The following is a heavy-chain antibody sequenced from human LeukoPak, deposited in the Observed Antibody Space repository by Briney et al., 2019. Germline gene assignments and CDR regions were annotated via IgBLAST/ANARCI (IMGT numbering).Heavy chain of an antibody. D-gene: IGHD2-15*01. CDR2: IYYSGST. CDR3: ARHVPHGSGGSCYYDYYYMDV. Sequence: SETLSLTCTVSGCSISSYYWRWIRQPPGKGLEWIGYIYYSGSTNYNPSLKSRVTISVDTSKNQFSLKLSSVTAADTAVYYCARHVPHGSGGSCYYDYYYMDVWGKGTTVTVSS. CDR1: GCSISSYY. V-gene: IGHV4-59*08. J-gene: IGHJ6*03.